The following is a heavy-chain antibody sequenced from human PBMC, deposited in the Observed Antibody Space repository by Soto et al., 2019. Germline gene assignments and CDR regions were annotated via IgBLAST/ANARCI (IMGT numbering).Heavy chain of an antibody. V-gene: IGHV1-18*01. Sequence: ASVKVCCKASGYTFTSYGISWVRQAPGQGLEWMGWINAYNANTNYAQKLQGRVTMTTDTSTSTAYMELRSLRSDDTAVYYCARDPVAGTYFDYWGQGTLVTVPS. CDR1: GYTFTSYG. CDR3: ARDPVAGTYFDY. CDR2: INAYNANT. J-gene: IGHJ4*02. D-gene: IGHD6-19*01.